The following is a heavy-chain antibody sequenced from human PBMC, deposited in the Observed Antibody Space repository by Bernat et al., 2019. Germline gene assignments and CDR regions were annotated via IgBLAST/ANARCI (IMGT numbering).Heavy chain of an antibody. CDR3: AKELKWGSWYSDF. CDR2: IAGTGSVI. D-gene: IGHD2-15*01. V-gene: IGHV3-48*01. J-gene: IGHJ2*01. Sequence: EVQLVESGGGLAQPGGSLRLSCAASGFRFSDYSINWVRQAPGKGLEWLSCIAGTGSVIKYADSVKGRFTVSRDNAKNSLYLEMNSLRVEDTAVYYCAKELKWGSWYSDFWGRGTLVTVSS. CDR1: GFRFSDYS.